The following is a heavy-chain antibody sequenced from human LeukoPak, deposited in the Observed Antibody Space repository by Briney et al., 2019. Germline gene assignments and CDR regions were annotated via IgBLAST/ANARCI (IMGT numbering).Heavy chain of an antibody. J-gene: IGHJ6*02. V-gene: IGHV4-34*01. CDR3: ARGGGYGSGSYRPYYYYYYGMDV. Sequence: SETLSLTCAVYGGSFSGYYWSWIRQPPGKGLEGIGEIKHRGSTNYNPSLKSRVTISVDTSKNQFSLKLSSVTAADTAAYYCARGGGYGSGSYRPYYYYYYGMDVWGQGTTVTVSS. CDR2: IKHRGST. CDR1: GGSFSGYY. D-gene: IGHD3-10*01.